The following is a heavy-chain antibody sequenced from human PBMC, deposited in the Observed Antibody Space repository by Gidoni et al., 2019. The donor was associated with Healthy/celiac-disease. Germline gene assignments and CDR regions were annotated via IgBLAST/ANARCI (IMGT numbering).Heavy chain of an antibody. V-gene: IGHV1-46*01. J-gene: IGHJ4*02. CDR3: ARGRRITIFGVAAHYYFDY. CDR2: INPSGGST. Sequence: QVQLVQSGAEVKKPGASVKVSCQASGYTFTSYYMHWMRQSPGQGLQWMGIINPSGGSTSYEQKFQGRVTMTRDTSTSTVYMELSSLRSEDTAVYYCARGRRITIFGVAAHYYFDYWGQGTLVTVSS. CDR1: GYTFTSYY. D-gene: IGHD3-3*01.